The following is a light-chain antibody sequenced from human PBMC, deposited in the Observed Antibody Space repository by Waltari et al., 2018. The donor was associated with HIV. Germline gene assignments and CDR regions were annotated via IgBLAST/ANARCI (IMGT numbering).Light chain of an antibody. CDR3: MQAVEKWT. CDR1: QSLLHSNGYTY. V-gene: IGKV2-28*01. Sequence: DVVMTQSLFSLASNLGDRASISCGSNQSLLHSNGYTYLDWYVKKPGQSPQLLIFVASRRASGVPYMFSGSSSGTDFTLKISRVEAEDVGVYYFMQAVEKWTFGPGTKVEI. CDR2: VAS. J-gene: IGKJ1*01.